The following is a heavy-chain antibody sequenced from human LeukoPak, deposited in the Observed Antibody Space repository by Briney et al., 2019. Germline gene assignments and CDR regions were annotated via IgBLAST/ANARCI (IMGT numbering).Heavy chain of an antibody. D-gene: IGHD1-26*01. J-gene: IGHJ5*02. V-gene: IGHV3-30*18. CDR1: GFTFSSYA. CDR3: TKGGTYRTNWFDP. Sequence: GGSLRLSCAASGFTFSSYAMSWVRQAPGKGLEWVAFISYDGSQTYYAESVKGRFTISRDNSKNTLYLQMNSLRAEDTAVYYCTKGGTYRTNWFDPWGQGTLVTVSS. CDR2: ISYDGSQT.